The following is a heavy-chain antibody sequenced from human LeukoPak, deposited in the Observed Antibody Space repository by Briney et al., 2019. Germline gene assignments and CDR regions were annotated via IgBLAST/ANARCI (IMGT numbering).Heavy chain of an antibody. CDR3: ARLSGAEPTKLKHSDC. CDR2: IYSGDSDT. V-gene: IGHV5-51*01. D-gene: IGHD1-14*01. Sequence: GEALKISCKGSRYSFTNFWIVWVRQMPGKGLEWMGIIYSGDSDTRYSPSFQGQATISDDKYIYTAYLQWNSLKASDTAMYCCARLSGAEPTKLKHSDCWGQGTLVPVSS. CDR1: RYSFTNFW. J-gene: IGHJ4*02.